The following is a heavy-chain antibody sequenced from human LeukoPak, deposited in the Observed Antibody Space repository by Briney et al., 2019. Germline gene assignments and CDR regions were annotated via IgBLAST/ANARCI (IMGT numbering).Heavy chain of an antibody. V-gene: IGHV3-15*01. CDR1: GFTFSSYA. J-gene: IGHJ4*02. CDR3: TTGGHYFGS. CDR2: IKSKSDGGTT. Sequence: GGSLRLSCTASGFTFSSYAMHWVRQAPGKGLEWVGRIKSKSDGGTTDYAAPVTDRFIISRDDSKNTLFLQMNSLEADDTAVYYCTTGGHYFGSWGQGTLVIVSS. D-gene: IGHD3-10*01.